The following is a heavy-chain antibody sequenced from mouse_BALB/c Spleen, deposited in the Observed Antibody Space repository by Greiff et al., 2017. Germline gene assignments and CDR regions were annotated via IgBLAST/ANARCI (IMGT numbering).Heavy chain of an antibody. J-gene: IGHJ4*01. CDR1: GFTFSSYG. CDR2: ISSGGSYT. V-gene: IGHV5-6*01. Sequence: EVQGVESGGDLVKPGGSLKLSCAASGFTFSSYGMSWVRQTPDKRLEWVATISSGGSYTYYPDSVKGRFTISRDNAKNTLYLQMSSLKSEDTAMYYCARGTTVVASPMDYWGQGTSVTVSS. D-gene: IGHD1-1*01. CDR3: ARGTTVVASPMDY.